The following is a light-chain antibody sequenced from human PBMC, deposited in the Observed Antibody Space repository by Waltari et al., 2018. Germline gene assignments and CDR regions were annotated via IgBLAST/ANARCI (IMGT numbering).Light chain of an antibody. J-gene: IGLJ7*01. CDR3: GTWDSSLSGAV. CDR2: EDG. V-gene: IGLV1-51*02. Sequence: QSVLTQPPSVSAAPGQRVTISCSGATSNIGNNYVSWYRQFPGTAPELLIYEDGERPSGVPGRFAGSKSGTSATLDITGLQAGDEADYYCGTWDSSLSGAVFGGGTHLTVL. CDR1: TSNIGNNY.